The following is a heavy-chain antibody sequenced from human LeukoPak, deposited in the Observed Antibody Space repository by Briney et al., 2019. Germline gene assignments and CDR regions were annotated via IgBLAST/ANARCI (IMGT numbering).Heavy chain of an antibody. V-gene: IGHV4-59*01. CDR1: GGSISSYY. CDR3: ASYGGNSVGNWFDP. D-gene: IGHD4-23*01. J-gene: IGHJ5*02. Sequence: SETLSLTCTVSGGSISSYYWSWIRQPPGKGLEWIGYIYYSGSTYYNPSLKSRVTISVDTSKNHFSLKLSSVTAADTAVYYCASYGGNSVGNWFDPWGQGTLVTVSS. CDR2: IYYSGST.